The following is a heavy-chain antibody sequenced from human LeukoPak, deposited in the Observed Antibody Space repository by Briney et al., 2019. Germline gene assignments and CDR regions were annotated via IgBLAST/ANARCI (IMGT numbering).Heavy chain of an antibody. Sequence: GGSLRLSCAASGFTFSSYSMNWVRQAPGKGLEWVSSISSSSSYIYYADSVKGRFTISRDNAKNSLYLQMNSLRAESTAVYYCARAEGYDFWSGPNDWGQGSLVTVSS. D-gene: IGHD3-3*01. CDR2: ISSSSSYI. V-gene: IGHV3-21*01. CDR1: GFTFSSYS. J-gene: IGHJ4*02. CDR3: ARAEGYDFWSGPND.